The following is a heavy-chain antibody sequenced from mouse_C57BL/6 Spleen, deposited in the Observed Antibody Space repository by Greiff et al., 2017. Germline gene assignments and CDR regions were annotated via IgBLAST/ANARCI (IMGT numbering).Heavy chain of an antibody. CDR2: IRLKSDNYAT. Sequence: EVMLVESGGGLVQPGGSLKLSCVASGFTFSNYWMNWVRQSPEKGLEWVAQIRLKSDNYATNYAESVKGRFTISRDDSKSSVYLQMNNLRAEDTGSYYCTATGYVDYWGQGTTLTVSS. CDR1: GFTFSNYW. D-gene: IGHD1-1*01. J-gene: IGHJ2*01. CDR3: TATGYVDY. V-gene: IGHV6-3*01.